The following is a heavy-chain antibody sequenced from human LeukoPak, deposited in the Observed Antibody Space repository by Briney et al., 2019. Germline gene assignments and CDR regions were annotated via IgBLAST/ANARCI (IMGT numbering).Heavy chain of an antibody. J-gene: IGHJ4*02. CDR2: IKHDGGET. V-gene: IGHV3-7*01. Sequence: GGSLRLSCAASRFTFSSYWMSWVRQAPGKGLEWVATIKHDGGETYYVDSVKGRFTISRDNAKTSLNLQMNSLRVEDTAVYYCAKAGYSGYTLTDWGPGTLVAVSS. D-gene: IGHD5-12*01. CDR1: RFTFSSYW. CDR3: AKAGYSGYTLTD.